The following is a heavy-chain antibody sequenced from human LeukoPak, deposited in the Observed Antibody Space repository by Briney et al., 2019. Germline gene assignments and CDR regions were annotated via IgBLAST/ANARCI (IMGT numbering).Heavy chain of an antibody. CDR2: INHSGST. V-gene: IGHV4-34*01. CDR3: ARDLGGYDIIYNWFDP. Sequence: SETLSLTCAVYGGSFSGYYWSWIRQPPEKGLEWIGEINHSGSTNYNPSLKSRVTISVDTSKNQFSLNLSSVTAADTAVYYCARDLGGYDIIYNWFDPWGQGTLVTVSS. CDR1: GGSFSGYY. J-gene: IGHJ5*02. D-gene: IGHD5-12*01.